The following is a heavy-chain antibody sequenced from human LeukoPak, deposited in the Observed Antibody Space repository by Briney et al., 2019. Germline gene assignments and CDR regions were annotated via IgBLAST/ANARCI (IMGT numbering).Heavy chain of an antibody. V-gene: IGHV3-30*02. Sequence: GGSLRLSCAASGFTFSSYGMHWVRQAPGKGLEWVAFIRYDGSNKYYADSVKGRFTISRDNSKNTLSLQMNSLRAEDTAVYYCAKTRGTIFGVAQTPYYYYYYMDVWGKGTTVTVSS. CDR2: IRYDGSNK. D-gene: IGHD3-3*01. CDR1: GFTFSSYG. CDR3: AKTRGTIFGVAQTPYYYYYYMDV. J-gene: IGHJ6*03.